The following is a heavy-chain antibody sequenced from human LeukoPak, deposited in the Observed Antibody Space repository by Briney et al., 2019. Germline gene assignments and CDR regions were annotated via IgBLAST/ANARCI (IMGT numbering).Heavy chain of an antibody. D-gene: IGHD3-10*01. Sequence: GESLRLFCAASGFTVNNYGMHWVRQTPGKGLEWVALIQPAGNDKYYADSVKGRFTVSRDNSRNTLYLQLSSLRTEDTAVYYCAKRDGETEFDYWGQGTLVTVSS. CDR1: GFTVNNYG. J-gene: IGHJ4*02. CDR3: AKRDGETEFDY. CDR2: IQPAGNDK. V-gene: IGHV3-30*02.